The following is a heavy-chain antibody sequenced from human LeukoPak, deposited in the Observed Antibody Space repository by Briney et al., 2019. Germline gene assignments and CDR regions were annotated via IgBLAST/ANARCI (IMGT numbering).Heavy chain of an antibody. CDR2: INHSGST. CDR3: ARVTGYTIEDYFDY. V-gene: IGHV4-34*01. J-gene: IGHJ4*02. CDR1: GASFSGYY. D-gene: IGHD3-9*01. Sequence: PSEALSLTCAVYGASFSGYYWSWIRQPPGKGLEWIGEINHSGSTNYNPSLKSRVTISVDTSKNQFSLKLRSVTAADTAVYYCARVTGYTIEDYFDYWGRGTLVTVSS.